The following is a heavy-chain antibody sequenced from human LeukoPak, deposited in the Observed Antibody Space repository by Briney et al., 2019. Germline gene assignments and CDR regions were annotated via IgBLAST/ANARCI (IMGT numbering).Heavy chain of an antibody. CDR3: VKFFGSSWGACDI. V-gene: IGHV3-64D*06. J-gene: IGHJ3*02. CDR2: ISSNGGST. Sequence: AGSLTLTCSASGFTFSSYARRWVRQAPGKGLEYVSAISSNGGSTYYADSVKGRFTIHRDNSKNTLYLQMSSLRAEDTAVYYCVKFFGSSWGACDIWGQGTMVTVSS. CDR1: GFTFSSYA. D-gene: IGHD1-26*01.